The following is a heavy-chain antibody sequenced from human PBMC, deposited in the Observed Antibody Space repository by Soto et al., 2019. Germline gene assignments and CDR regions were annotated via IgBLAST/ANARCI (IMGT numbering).Heavy chain of an antibody. V-gene: IGHV1-69*01. J-gene: IGHJ4*02. CDR2: ISPLFSTT. Sequence: QVQLVQSGAEVKEPGSSVKVSCKASGDLFNNHAFNWVRQAPGQGLEWMGRISPLFSTTNYAQKFQGRVTIGADELTTIVYLEVTNLESDDTAMYYCAASSAIAAAVYFKFWGPGTLVTVS. CDR3: AASSAIAAAVYFKF. D-gene: IGHD6-13*01. CDR1: GDLFNNHA.